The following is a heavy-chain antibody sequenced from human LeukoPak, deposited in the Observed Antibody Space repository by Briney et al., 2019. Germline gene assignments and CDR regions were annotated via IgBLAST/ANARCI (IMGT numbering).Heavy chain of an antibody. CDR2: IYYSGST. D-gene: IGHD4-17*01. Sequence: PSETLSLTCTVSGGSISSYYWSWIRQPPGKGLEWIGYIYYSGSTNYNPSLKSRVTISVDTSKNQFSLKLSSVTAADTAVYYCAREHDYGDYNWFDPWGQGTLVTVSS. J-gene: IGHJ5*02. V-gene: IGHV4-59*08. CDR1: GGSISSYY. CDR3: AREHDYGDYNWFDP.